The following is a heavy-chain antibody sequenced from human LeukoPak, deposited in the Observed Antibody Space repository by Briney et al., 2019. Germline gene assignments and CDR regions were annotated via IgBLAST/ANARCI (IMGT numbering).Heavy chain of an antibody. Sequence: SETLSLTCTVSGGSISSSSYYWGWIRQPPGKGLEWIGSIYCSGSTYYNPSLKSRVTISVDTSKNQFSLKLSSVTAADTAVYYCARQDVSSWRPNWFDPWGQGTLVTVSS. V-gene: IGHV4-39*01. CDR2: IYCSGST. D-gene: IGHD6-13*01. CDR3: ARQDVSSWRPNWFDP. CDR1: GGSISSSSYY. J-gene: IGHJ5*02.